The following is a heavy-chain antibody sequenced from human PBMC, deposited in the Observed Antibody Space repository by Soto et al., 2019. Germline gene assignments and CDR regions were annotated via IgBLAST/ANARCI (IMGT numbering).Heavy chain of an antibody. V-gene: IGHV3-30*04. D-gene: IGHD1-26*01. CDR1: GFTFRSHS. CDR3: ARCGFEWELRSFDY. J-gene: IGHJ4*02. Sequence: PGGSLRLSCSVSGFTFRSHSMHWFRQAPGKGLEWLAVISFDGSNKYYADSVKGRFTVSRDNSKNTLYLHMNSLRDEDTALYYCARCGFEWELRSFDYWGQGTLVTVSS. CDR2: ISFDGSNK.